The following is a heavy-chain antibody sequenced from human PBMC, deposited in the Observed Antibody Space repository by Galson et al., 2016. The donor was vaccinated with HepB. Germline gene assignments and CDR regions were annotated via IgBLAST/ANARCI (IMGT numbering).Heavy chain of an antibody. Sequence: SVKVSCKASGYTFSSYFMRWVRQAPGQGLEWMGVMNPNGNKISYAQKFESRVTMTRDTSTSTVYMELNSLRSEDTAVYYCVREILGVVYWGQGSLVTVSS. J-gene: IGHJ1*01. D-gene: IGHD3-3*01. V-gene: IGHV1-46*01. CDR2: MNPNGNKI. CDR1: GYTFSSYF. CDR3: VREILGVVY.